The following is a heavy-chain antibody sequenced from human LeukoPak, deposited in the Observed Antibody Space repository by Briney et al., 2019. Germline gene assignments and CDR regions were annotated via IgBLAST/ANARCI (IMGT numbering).Heavy chain of an antibody. CDR3: ARNYDNSGYYYVGGES. Sequence: GGSLRLSCSASGFTFRDYAMHWVRQAPGKGLEWLAVVIYDGSDKYYADSVKGRFTISRDNSKNTLFPQMNRLRTEDTGVYYCARNYDNSGYYYVGGESWGQGTLVTVSP. CDR2: VIYDGSDK. V-gene: IGHV3-30-3*01. J-gene: IGHJ5*02. CDR1: GFTFRDYA. D-gene: IGHD3-22*01.